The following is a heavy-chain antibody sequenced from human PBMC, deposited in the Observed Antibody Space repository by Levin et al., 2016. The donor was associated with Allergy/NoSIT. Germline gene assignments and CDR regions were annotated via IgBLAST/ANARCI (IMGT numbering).Heavy chain of an antibody. Sequence: WIRQPPGKGLEWVSYISSSSSYTNYADSVKGRFTISRDNAKNSLYLQMNSLRAEDTAVYYCARDLDQGPTMVRGVIIGYWFDPWGQGTLVTVSS. J-gene: IGHJ5*02. D-gene: IGHD3-10*01. V-gene: IGHV3-11*05. CDR2: ISSSSSYT. CDR3: ARDLDQGPTMVRGVIIGYWFDP.